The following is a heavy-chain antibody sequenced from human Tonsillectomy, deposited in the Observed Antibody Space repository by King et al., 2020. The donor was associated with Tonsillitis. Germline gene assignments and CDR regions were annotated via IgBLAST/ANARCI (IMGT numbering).Heavy chain of an antibody. J-gene: IGHJ4*02. CDR1: GGTFSSYA. Sequence: QLVQSGAEVKKPGSSVKVSCKASGGTFSSYAISWVRQAPGQGLEWMGRIIPILGIANYAQKFQDRVTITADKSTSTAYMELSSLRSEDTAVYYCARQTRQYSSGWYWFIDYWGQETLVTVSS. CDR3: ARQTRQYSSGWYWFIDY. V-gene: IGHV1-69*04. D-gene: IGHD6-19*01. CDR2: IIPILGIA.